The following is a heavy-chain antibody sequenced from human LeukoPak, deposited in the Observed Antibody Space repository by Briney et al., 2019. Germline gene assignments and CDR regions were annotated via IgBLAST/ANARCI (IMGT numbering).Heavy chain of an antibody. CDR2: ISAYNGNT. Sequence: ASVKVSCKASGYTFTNYGISWVRQAPGQGLEWMGWISAYNGNTNYAQKLQGRVTMTTDTSTSTAYMELRSLRSDDTAVYYCARDNPPGRYFDWLSAFDIWGQGTMVTVSS. D-gene: IGHD3-9*01. J-gene: IGHJ3*02. CDR3: ARDNPPGRYFDWLSAFDI. CDR1: GYTFTNYG. V-gene: IGHV1-18*01.